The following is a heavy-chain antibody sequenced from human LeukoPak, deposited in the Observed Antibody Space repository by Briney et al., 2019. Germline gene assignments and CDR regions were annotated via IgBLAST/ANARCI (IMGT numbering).Heavy chain of an antibody. Sequence: PSETLSLTYTVSGYSINSGYYWGWIRQPPGKGLEWIGSIYHSGSTNYNPSLKSRVTISVDTSKNQFSLKLSSVTAADTAVYYCAREPDYYDSSGYFGFDPWGQGTLVTVSS. CDR1: GYSINSGYY. D-gene: IGHD3-22*01. V-gene: IGHV4-38-2*02. CDR3: AREPDYYDSSGYFGFDP. CDR2: IYHSGST. J-gene: IGHJ5*02.